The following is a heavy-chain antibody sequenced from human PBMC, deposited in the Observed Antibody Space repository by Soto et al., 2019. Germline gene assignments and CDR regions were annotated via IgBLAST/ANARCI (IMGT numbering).Heavy chain of an antibody. CDR3: AGRRAGDYYFDY. J-gene: IGHJ4*02. D-gene: IGHD1-26*01. CDR2: IYYTGST. V-gene: IGHV4-39*01. Sequence: LSLTCTVSGGSVSSSSYYWGWIRQPPGKGLEWIGTIYYTGSTSYSPSLKSRVTISVDTSKTQFSLNLNSVTAADTAVYYCAGRRAGDYYFDYWGQGTLVTVSS. CDR1: GGSVSSSSYY.